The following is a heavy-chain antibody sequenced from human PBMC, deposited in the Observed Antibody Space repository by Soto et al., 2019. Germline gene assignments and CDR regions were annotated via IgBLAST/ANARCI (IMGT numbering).Heavy chain of an antibody. D-gene: IGHD6-13*01. CDR3: ARDRSGSSSWYHRAFDI. J-gene: IGHJ3*02. CDR1: GGSISSGGYY. CDR2: IYYSGST. Sequence: SETLSLTCTVSGGSISSGGYYWSWIRQHPGKGLEWIGYIYYSGSTYYNPSLKSRVTISVDTSKNQFSQKLSSVTAADTAVYYCARDRSGSSSWYHRAFDIWGQGTMVTVSS. V-gene: IGHV4-31*03.